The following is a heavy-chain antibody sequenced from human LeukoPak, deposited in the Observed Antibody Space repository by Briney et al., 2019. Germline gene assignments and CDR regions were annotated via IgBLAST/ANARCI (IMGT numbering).Heavy chain of an antibody. CDR1: GYTFTSYY. Sequence: ASVKVSCKASGYTFTSYYMHWVRQAPGQGLEWMGIINPSGGSTSYAQKFQGRVTMSTDTSTSTAYVELRSLISDDTAVYYCAVRSGTYPYYFDYWGQGTLVTVSS. CDR2: INPSGGST. V-gene: IGHV1-46*01. CDR3: AVRSGTYPYYFDY. J-gene: IGHJ4*02. D-gene: IGHD1-26*01.